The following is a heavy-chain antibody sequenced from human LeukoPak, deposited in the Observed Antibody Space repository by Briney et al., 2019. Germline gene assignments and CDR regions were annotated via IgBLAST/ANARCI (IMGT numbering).Heavy chain of an antibody. V-gene: IGHV1-2*02. CDR2: INPNSGGT. CDR1: GYTFTGYY. Sequence: GASVKVSCKASGYTFTGYYMHWARQAPGQGLEWMGWINPNSGGTNYAQKFQGRVTMTRDTSISTAYMELSRLRSDDTAVYYCARMGGYSSSWYNWFDPWGQGTLVTVSS. D-gene: IGHD6-13*01. J-gene: IGHJ5*02. CDR3: ARMGGYSSSWYNWFDP.